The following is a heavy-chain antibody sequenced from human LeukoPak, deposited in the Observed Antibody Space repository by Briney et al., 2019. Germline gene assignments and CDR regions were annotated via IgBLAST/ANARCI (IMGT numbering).Heavy chain of an antibody. Sequence: GASVKVSCKASGYTFTSYAMHWVRQAPGQRLEWMGWINAGNGNTKYSQEFQGRVTITRDTSASTDYMELSSLRSEDMAVYYCARGSLYSGYVLRTDFDYWGQGTLVTVSS. V-gene: IGHV1-3*03. D-gene: IGHD5-12*01. CDR1: GYTFTSYA. CDR2: INAGNGNT. CDR3: ARGSLYSGYVLRTDFDY. J-gene: IGHJ4*02.